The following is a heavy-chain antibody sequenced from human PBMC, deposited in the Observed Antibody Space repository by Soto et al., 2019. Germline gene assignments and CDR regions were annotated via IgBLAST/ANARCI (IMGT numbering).Heavy chain of an antibody. V-gene: IGHV1-69*13. Sequence: GASVKVSCKASVYTFTSYYMHWVRQAPGQGLEWMGGIIPIFGTANYAQKFQGRVTITADESTSTAYMELSSLRSEDTAVYYCARDKPVRGAFDIWGQGTMVTVSS. CDR2: IIPIFGTA. CDR1: VYTFTSYY. CDR3: ARDKPVRGAFDI. D-gene: IGHD3-10*01. J-gene: IGHJ3*02.